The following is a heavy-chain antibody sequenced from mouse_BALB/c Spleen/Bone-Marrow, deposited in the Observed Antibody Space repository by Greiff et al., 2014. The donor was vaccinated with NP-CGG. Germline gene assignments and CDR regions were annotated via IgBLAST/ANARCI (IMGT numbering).Heavy chain of an antibody. CDR1: GFNIKDTY. V-gene: IGHV14-3*02. CDR3: ARGDYGGFAY. J-gene: IGHJ3*01. D-gene: IGHD2-4*01. CDR2: IDPANGNT. Sequence: EVQRVESVAELVKPGASVKLSCTASGFNIKDTYMHWVKQRPEQGLEWIGRIDPANGNTEYDPKFQGKATITADTSSNTAYLQLSSLTSEDTAVYYCARGDYGGFAYWGQGTLVTVSA.